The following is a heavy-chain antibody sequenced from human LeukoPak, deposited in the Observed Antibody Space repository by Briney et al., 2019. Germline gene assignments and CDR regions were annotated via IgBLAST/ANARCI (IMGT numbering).Heavy chain of an antibody. V-gene: IGHV1-3*01. Sequence: GASLKVSCKASGYTFTSYAVHWVRQAPGQRLEWMGWINAGNGNTKYSQNFQGRVTITRDTSASTAYMGLSSLRSEDTAVYYCATGSRLDYWGQGTLGTVSS. CDR3: ATGSRLDY. D-gene: IGHD2-15*01. CDR2: INAGNGNT. CDR1: GYTFTSYA. J-gene: IGHJ4*02.